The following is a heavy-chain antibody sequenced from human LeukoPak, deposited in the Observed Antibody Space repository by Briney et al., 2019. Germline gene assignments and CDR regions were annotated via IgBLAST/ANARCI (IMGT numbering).Heavy chain of an antibody. Sequence: GSLRLSCAVSGFPFSSYAMNWVRQAPGRGLEWVSGISSSGASTYYADSLKGRFTISRDNSKNTLYLQMNSLRAEDTATYYSAKGESTTGAGMGDYWGQGTRVTVSS. CDR2: ISSSGAST. CDR1: GFPFSSYA. J-gene: IGHJ4*02. D-gene: IGHD4-17*01. CDR3: AKGESTTGAGMGDY. V-gene: IGHV3-23*01.